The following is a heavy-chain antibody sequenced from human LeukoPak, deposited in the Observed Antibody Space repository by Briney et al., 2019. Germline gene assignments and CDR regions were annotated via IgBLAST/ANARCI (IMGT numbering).Heavy chain of an antibody. D-gene: IGHD6-6*01. CDR2: IHASGTT. CDR1: GGSISTYY. V-gene: IGHV4-4*09. Sequence: PSETLSLTCTVSGGSISTYYWSWIRRPPGKGLEWIAYIHASGTTNYNPSLKSRITISVDTSKSQFSLKLSSVTAADTAVYYGARHDGGIAACPFENWAEGTLVTVSS. J-gene: IGHJ4*02. CDR3: ARHDGGIAACPFEN.